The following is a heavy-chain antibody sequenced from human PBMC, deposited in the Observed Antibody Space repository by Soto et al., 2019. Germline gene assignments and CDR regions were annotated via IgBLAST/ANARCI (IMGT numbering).Heavy chain of an antibody. Sequence: QVQLQESGPGLVKPSETLSLTCTVSGGSISSYYWSWIRQPPGKGLEWIGYIYYSGSTNYNPSLKSRVTISVDTSKNPLSLKLSSVTAADTAVYYCAMLSPPPRYGSGSYIKNYGMDVWGQGTTVTVSS. CDR2: IYYSGST. V-gene: IGHV4-59*08. D-gene: IGHD3-10*01. CDR1: GGSISSYY. CDR3: AMLSPPPRYGSGSYIKNYGMDV. J-gene: IGHJ6*02.